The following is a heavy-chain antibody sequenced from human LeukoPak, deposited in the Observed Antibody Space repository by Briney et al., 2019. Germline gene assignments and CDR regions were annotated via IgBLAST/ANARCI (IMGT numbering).Heavy chain of an antibody. CDR2: ISSSGSTI. D-gene: IGHD2-2*01. V-gene: IGHV3-48*03. CDR1: GFTFSSYE. J-gene: IGHJ4*02. CDR3: AKDGRNYCSSTSCPYYFDY. Sequence: PGGSLRLSCAASGFTFSSYEMNWVRQAPGKGLEWVSYISSSGSTIYYADSVKGRFTISRDNAKNSLYLQMNSPRAEDTAVYYCAKDGRNYCSSTSCPYYFDYWGQGTLVTVSS.